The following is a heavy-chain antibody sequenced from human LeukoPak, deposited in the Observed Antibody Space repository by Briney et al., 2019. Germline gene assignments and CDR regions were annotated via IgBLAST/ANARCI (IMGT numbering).Heavy chain of an antibody. Sequence: SETLSLTCTVSGGSVSSGSYYWSWIRQPPGRGLEWIGYIYYSGSTNYNPSLKSRVTISVDTSKNQFSLKLSSVTAADTAVYYCARVAAVAHFAYWGQGTLVTVSS. V-gene: IGHV4-61*01. CDR1: GGSVSSGSYY. CDR3: ARVAAVAHFAY. D-gene: IGHD6-19*01. J-gene: IGHJ4*02. CDR2: IYYSGST.